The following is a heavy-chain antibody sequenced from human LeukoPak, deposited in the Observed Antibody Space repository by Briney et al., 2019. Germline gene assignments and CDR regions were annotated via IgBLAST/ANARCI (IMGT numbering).Heavy chain of an antibody. V-gene: IGHV5-51*01. CDR1: GSSFTSYW. J-gene: IGHJ3*02. Sequence: GESLQISGQGSGSSFTSYWIGWVRQLPGKGLEWMGIIYPGDSDTRHSPSFQGEVPISADKSISTAYLQWSSLKAADSAMYYCARSSGWLNAFDIWGQGTMVTVSS. CDR2: IYPGDSDT. CDR3: ARSSGWLNAFDI. D-gene: IGHD6-19*01.